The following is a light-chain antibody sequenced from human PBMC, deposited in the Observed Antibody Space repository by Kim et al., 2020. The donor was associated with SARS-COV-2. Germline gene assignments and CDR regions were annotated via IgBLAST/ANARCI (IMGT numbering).Light chain of an antibody. J-gene: IGLJ3*02. CDR1: SSNIGSNT. CDR2: NSD. V-gene: IGLV1-44*01. Sequence: QSALTQPPSASGAPGQRVTISCSGSSSNIGSNTVNWYQQLPGTAPRLLIYNSDQRPSGVPDRISGSESGTSASLTISGLQSGDEADYYCVTWDASLDGPVFGGGTKLTVL. CDR3: VTWDASLDGPV.